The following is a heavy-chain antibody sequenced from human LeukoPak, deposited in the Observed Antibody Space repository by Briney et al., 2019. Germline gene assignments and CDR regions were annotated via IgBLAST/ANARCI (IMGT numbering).Heavy chain of an antibody. Sequence: SETLSLTCTVSRGSISSYYWSWIRQPPGKGLEWIGYIYYSGSTNYNPSLKSRVTISVDTSKNQFSLKLSSVTAADTAVYYCARDPGYSSSWYWGYYGMDVWGQGTTVTVSS. CDR2: IYYSGST. CDR3: ARDPGYSSSWYWGYYGMDV. CDR1: RGSISSYY. J-gene: IGHJ6*02. V-gene: IGHV4-59*01. D-gene: IGHD6-13*01.